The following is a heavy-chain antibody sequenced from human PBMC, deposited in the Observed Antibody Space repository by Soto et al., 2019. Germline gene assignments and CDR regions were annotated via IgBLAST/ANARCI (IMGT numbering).Heavy chain of an antibody. Sequence: EVQLVESGGGLVQPGGSLTLSCEASGFTFSGSTIHWVRQASGKGLEWVGRIRSKAYDYATAYTGSLRGRFNTSRDDSKSTAFLQVSSLETEDTAVYYCTRHGAYDFWSGSCDPWGQGTLVTVSS. CDR2: IRSKAYDYAT. D-gene: IGHD3-3*01. V-gene: IGHV3-73*02. CDR1: GFTFSGST. CDR3: TRHGAYDFWSGSCDP. J-gene: IGHJ5*02.